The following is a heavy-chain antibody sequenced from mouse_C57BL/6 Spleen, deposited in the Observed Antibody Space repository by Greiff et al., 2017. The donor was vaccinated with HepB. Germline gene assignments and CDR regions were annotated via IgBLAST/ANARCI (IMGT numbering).Heavy chain of an antibody. J-gene: IGHJ3*01. Sequence: QVQLQQSGAELVKPGASVKISCKASGYAFSSYWMNWVKQRPGKGLEWIGQIYPGDGDTNYNGKFKGKATLTADKSSSTAYMQLSSLTSEDSAVYFCAIDSSGHRAFAYWGQGTLVTVSA. CDR3: AIDSSGHRAFAY. CDR2: IYPGDGDT. V-gene: IGHV1-80*01. D-gene: IGHD3-2*02. CDR1: GYAFSSYW.